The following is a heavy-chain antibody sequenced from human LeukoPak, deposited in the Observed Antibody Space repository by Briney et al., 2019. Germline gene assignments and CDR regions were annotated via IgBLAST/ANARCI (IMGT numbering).Heavy chain of an antibody. J-gene: IGHJ5*02. Sequence: SETLSLTCTVSGGSISSSGHYWGWIRQPPGKGLEWIASIYYSGSTYYNPSLKSRVTISVDTSKNQLSLKLGSLTAADTAVYYCARHEYSGSYYGLSWFDPWGQGTLVTVSS. CDR3: ARHEYSGSYYGLSWFDP. CDR2: IYYSGST. CDR1: GGSISSSGHY. V-gene: IGHV4-39*01. D-gene: IGHD1-26*01.